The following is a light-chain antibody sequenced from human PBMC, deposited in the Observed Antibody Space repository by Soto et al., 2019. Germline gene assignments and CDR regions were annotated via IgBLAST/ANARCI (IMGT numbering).Light chain of an antibody. V-gene: IGKV2D-29*02. Sequence: DVVKTQTPLHLQVAPESPASISCKSSKSLLHITGETFLFWYLQKPGQSTQLLIYEVSTRVSGVPDRFSGSGSGTDFTLDISRVETDDVGIYYCMQSTQLPPTFGQGTRLEIK. CDR2: EVS. CDR3: MQSTQLPPT. J-gene: IGKJ5*01. CDR1: KSLLHITGETF.